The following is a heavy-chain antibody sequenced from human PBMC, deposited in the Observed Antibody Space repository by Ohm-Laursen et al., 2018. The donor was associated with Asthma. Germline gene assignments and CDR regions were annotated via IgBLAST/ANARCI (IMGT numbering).Heavy chain of an antibody. V-gene: IGHV3-21*01. CDR3: ARIGPEWELPGREYSLHH. D-gene: IGHD1-26*01. Sequence: SLRLSCAASGYTFSRFSIHWVRQIPGKRLEWVASISTASSFIYYAHSVMGRFTTSRDNARNSVYLQMNSLRAEDTALYYCARIGPEWELPGREYSLHHWGEGTLVTVSS. CDR2: ISTASSFI. J-gene: IGHJ1*01. CDR1: GYTFSRFS.